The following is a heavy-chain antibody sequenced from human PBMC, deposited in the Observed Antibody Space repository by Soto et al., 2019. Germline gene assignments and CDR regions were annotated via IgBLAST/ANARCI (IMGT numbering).Heavy chain of an antibody. CDR2: IYYSGST. Sequence: ETLSLTCTVSGGSISSYYWSWIRQPPGKGLEWIGYIYYSGSTNYNPSLKSRVTISVDTSKNQFSLKLSSVTAADTAGYYCARARYCSGCSCYGSYYYYYYGMDVWGQGTTVTVSS. J-gene: IGHJ6*02. D-gene: IGHD2-15*01. CDR1: GGSISSYY. CDR3: ARARYCSGCSCYGSYYYYYYGMDV. V-gene: IGHV4-59*01.